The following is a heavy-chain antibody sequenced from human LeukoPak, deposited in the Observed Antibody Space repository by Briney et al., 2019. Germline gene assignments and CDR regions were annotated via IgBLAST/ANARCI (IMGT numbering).Heavy chain of an antibody. D-gene: IGHD6-19*01. J-gene: IGHJ4*02. Sequence: PGRSLRLSCAASGFTFSSYGMHWVRQAPGKGLEWVAVISYDGSNKYYADSVKGRFTISRDNSKNTLYLQMNSLKAEDTAVYYCAKWSRKSGWYPYYFDYWGQGTLVTVSS. CDR1: GFTFSSYG. CDR3: AKWSRKSGWYPYYFDY. V-gene: IGHV3-30*18. CDR2: ISYDGSNK.